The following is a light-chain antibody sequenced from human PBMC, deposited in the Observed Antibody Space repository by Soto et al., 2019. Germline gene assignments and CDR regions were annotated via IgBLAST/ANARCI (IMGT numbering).Light chain of an antibody. V-gene: IGLV1-47*01. CDR1: RSNIGNSNY. Sequence: QSALTQPPSASGTPGQRVTISCSGSRSNIGNSNYVYWYQELPGTAPKLLIYRNDQRPSGVPDRFSGSKSGTSASLAISGLRSEDEADYYCASWDDSLSGPVFGGGTKLTVL. CDR3: ASWDDSLSGPV. CDR2: RND. J-gene: IGLJ3*02.